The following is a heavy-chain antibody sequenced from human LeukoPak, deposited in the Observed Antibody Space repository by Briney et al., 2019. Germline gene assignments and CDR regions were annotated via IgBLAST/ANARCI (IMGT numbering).Heavy chain of an antibody. CDR2: IIPIFGTA. V-gene: IGHV1-69*05. Sequence: ASVKVSRKASGGTFSSYAISWVRQAPGQGLEWTGGIIPIFGTANYAQKFQGRVTITTDESTSTAYMELSSLRSEDTAVYYCARAIVVVQGYYYYMDVWGKGTTVTVSS. J-gene: IGHJ6*03. CDR1: GGTFSSYA. CDR3: ARAIVVVQGYYYYMDV. D-gene: IGHD2-2*01.